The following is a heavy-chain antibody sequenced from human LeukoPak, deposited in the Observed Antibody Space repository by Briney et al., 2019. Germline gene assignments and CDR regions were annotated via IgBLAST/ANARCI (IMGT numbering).Heavy chain of an antibody. J-gene: IGHJ4*02. D-gene: IGHD3-10*01. V-gene: IGHV3-21*01. CDR3: ARDPITMVRGVIDY. Sequence: GGSLRLSCAASGFTFSSYSMNWVRQAPGKGLEWGSSISSSSSYIYYADSVKGRFTISRDNAKNSLYLQMNSLRAEDTAVYYCARDPITMVRGVIDYWGQGTLVTVSS. CDR2: ISSSSSYI. CDR1: GFTFSSYS.